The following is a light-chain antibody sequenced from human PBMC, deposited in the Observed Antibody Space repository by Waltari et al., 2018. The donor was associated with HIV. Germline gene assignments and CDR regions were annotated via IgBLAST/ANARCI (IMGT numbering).Light chain of an antibody. Sequence: EIVLTQSPGTLSLSPGERATLSCRASQSVSSSYLAWYQQKPGQAPRLLIYVASSRATGIPDRFSGSGSGTDFTLTISRREPEDVAVYYCQQYGSSPMYTFGQGTKLEIK. CDR2: VAS. CDR1: QSVSSSY. J-gene: IGKJ2*01. CDR3: QQYGSSPMYT. V-gene: IGKV3-20*01.